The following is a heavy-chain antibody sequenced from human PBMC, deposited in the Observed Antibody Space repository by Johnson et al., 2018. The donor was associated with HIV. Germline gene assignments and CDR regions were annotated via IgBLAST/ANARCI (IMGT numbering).Heavy chain of an antibody. CDR2: IQQTGSAE. CDR1: GFTFDDYG. CDR3: ARDDSSGFDDAFDI. J-gene: IGHJ3*02. D-gene: IGHD3-22*01. Sequence: VQLVESGGGVVRPGGSLRLSCAASGFTFDDYGMSWVRQAPGKGLAWLANIQQTGSAEYYGDSVMGRLTISSDNARNSLHLQMRGLRAEDTAMYYCARDDSSGFDDAFDIWGQGTMVTVSS. V-gene: IGHV3-7*05.